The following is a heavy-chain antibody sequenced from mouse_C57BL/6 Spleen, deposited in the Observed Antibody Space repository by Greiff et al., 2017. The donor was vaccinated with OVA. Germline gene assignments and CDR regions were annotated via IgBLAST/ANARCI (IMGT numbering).Heavy chain of an antibody. CDR3: AREGDYYYGSSYVGWYFDV. Sequence: QVQLKQSGAELARPGASVKLSCKASGYTFTSYGISWVKQRTGQGLEWIGEIYPRSGNTYYNEKFKGKATLTADKSSSTAYMELRSLTSEDSAVYFCAREGDYYYGSSYVGWYFDVWGTGTTVTVSS. CDR1: GYTFTSYG. J-gene: IGHJ1*03. D-gene: IGHD1-1*01. CDR2: IYPRSGNT. V-gene: IGHV1-81*01.